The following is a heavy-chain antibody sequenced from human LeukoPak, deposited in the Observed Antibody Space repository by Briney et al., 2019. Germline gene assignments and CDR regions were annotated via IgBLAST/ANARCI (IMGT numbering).Heavy chain of an antibody. V-gene: IGHV3-21*01. J-gene: IGHJ4*02. D-gene: IGHD3-16*01. CDR1: GITFRNYN. Sequence: GVSLRLSCAAPGITFRNYNMNWVRQAPGKGLEGISAITSSSSYTFYADSVRGRFTIYRDNAQNCLYLARNIVIFEDTAIYYCARSLSAMGYFDYWGQGTLVTVSS. CDR2: ITSSSSYT. CDR3: ARSLSAMGYFDY.